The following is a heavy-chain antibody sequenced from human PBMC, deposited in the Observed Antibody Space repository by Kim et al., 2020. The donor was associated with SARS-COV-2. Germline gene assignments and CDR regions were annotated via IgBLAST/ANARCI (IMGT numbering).Heavy chain of an antibody. D-gene: IGHD3-10*01. CDR2: INSDGSST. CDR3: ARVRGSGSYYGADAFDI. Sequence: GGSLRLSCAASGFTFSSYWMHWVRQAPGKGLVWVSRINSDGSSTSYADSVKGRFTISRDNAKNTLYLQMNSLRAEDTAVYYCARVRGSGSYYGADAFDIWGQGTMVTVSS. CDR1: GFTFSSYW. J-gene: IGHJ3*02. V-gene: IGHV3-74*01.